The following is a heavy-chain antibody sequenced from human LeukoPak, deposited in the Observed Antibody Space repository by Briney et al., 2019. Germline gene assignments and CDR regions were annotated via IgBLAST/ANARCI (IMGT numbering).Heavy chain of an antibody. CDR2: ISHSGST. Sequence: SGTLSLTCAVSGGSISSSNWWSWVRQPPGKGLEWIGEISHSGSTNYNPSLKSRVTISVDKSYNQFSLRLSSVTAADTAVYYCAREESIFFTFDPWGQGTLVTVSS. V-gene: IGHV4-4*02. CDR3: AREESIFFTFDP. J-gene: IGHJ5*02. D-gene: IGHD3-10*01. CDR1: GGSISSSNW.